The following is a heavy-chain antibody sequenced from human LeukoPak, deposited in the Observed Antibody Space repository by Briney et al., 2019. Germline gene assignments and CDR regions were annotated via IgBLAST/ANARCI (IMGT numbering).Heavy chain of an antibody. D-gene: IGHD3-3*02. V-gene: IGHV4-59*08. CDR1: GGSISGYS. Sequence: SETLSLTCTVSGGSISGYSWSWIRQPPGKGLEWIGSIYYSGRTNYNPSLESRVTISLDTSKNQFSLQLNSATAADTAVYYCARDISGGSHVFDIWGQGTMVTVSS. CDR3: ARDISGGSHVFDI. CDR2: IYYSGRT. J-gene: IGHJ3*02.